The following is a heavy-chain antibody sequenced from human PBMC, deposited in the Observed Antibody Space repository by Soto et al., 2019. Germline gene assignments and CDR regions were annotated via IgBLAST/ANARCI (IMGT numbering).Heavy chain of an antibody. CDR1: TDSSSFTNSY. D-gene: IGHD3-10*01. V-gene: IGHV4-39*01. Sequence: SETLSLTXTVSTDSSSFTNSYWGWIRQPPGKGLQWIGSSSYNGGTFYNPSLKGRVVISFDTSKKQSSLQVTSVTAADTAVYFCARHRIEVVWRGFDFWGQGSPVTVS. CDR2: SSYNGGT. J-gene: IGHJ4*02. CDR3: ARHRIEVVWRGFDF.